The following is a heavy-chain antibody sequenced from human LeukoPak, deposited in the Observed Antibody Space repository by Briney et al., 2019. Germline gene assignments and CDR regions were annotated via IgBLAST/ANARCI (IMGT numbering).Heavy chain of an antibody. V-gene: IGHV4-34*01. CDR2: INHSGST. D-gene: IGHD5-18*01. J-gene: IGHJ5*02. CDR1: GGSFSGYY. Sequence: PSETLSLTCAVYGGSFSGYYWSWIRQPPGKGLEWIGEINHSGSTNYNPSLKSRVTISVDTSKNQFSLKLSSVTAADTAVYYCAREKRARYSYGYDWFDPWGQGTLVTVSS. CDR3: AREKRARYSYGYDWFDP.